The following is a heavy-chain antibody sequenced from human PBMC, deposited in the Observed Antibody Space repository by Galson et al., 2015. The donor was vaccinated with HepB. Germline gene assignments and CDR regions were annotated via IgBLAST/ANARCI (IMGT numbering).Heavy chain of an antibody. CDR3: AKIGYSSSRSHDAFDI. J-gene: IGHJ3*02. Sequence: SLRLSCAASGFTFSSYGMHWVRQAPGKGLERVAVISYDGSNKYYADSVKGRFTISRDNSKNTLYLQMNSLRAEDTAVYYCAKIGYSSSRSHDAFDIWGQGTMVTVSS. D-gene: IGHD6-13*01. V-gene: IGHV3-30*18. CDR1: GFTFSSYG. CDR2: ISYDGSNK.